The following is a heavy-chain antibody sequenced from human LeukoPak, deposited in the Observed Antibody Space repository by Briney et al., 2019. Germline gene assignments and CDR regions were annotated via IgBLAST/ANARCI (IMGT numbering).Heavy chain of an antibody. CDR1: GGTFSSYA. CDR2: IIPILGIA. Sequence: SVKVSCKASGGTFSSYAISWVRQAPGQGLEWMGRIIPILGIANYAQRFQGRVTITADKSTSTAYMELSSLRSEDTAVYYCARDSVVTAPFDPWGQGTLVTVSS. V-gene: IGHV1-69*04. D-gene: IGHD2-21*02. J-gene: IGHJ5*02. CDR3: ARDSVVTAPFDP.